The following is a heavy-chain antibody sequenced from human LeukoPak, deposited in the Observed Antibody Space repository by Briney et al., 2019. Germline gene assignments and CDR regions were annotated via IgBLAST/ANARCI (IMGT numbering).Heavy chain of an antibody. Sequence: SETLSLTCTVSGYSINTDSFWGWIRQPPGEGLEWVGTINHSGNTYYNPSLRSRVTVSVDTSKNQFSLRLSSVTAADTAVYYCASQIVVVPAADNWFDPWGQGTLVTVSS. J-gene: IGHJ5*02. D-gene: IGHD2-2*01. CDR2: INHSGNT. V-gene: IGHV4-38-2*02. CDR3: ASQIVVVPAADNWFDP. CDR1: GYSINTDSF.